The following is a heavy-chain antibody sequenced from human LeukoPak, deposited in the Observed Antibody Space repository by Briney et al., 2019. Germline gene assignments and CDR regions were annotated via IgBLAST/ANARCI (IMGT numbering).Heavy chain of an antibody. CDR1: GFTFSSYA. V-gene: IGHV3-30-3*01. D-gene: IGHD1-26*01. CDR2: ISWDGSNK. Sequence: GGSLRLSCAASGFTFSSYAMHWVRQAPGKGLEWVAVISWDGSNKNYADSVKGRFTISRDNSKTTLYLQMNSLRAEDTAVYYCARRLEYSGSKGVFDYWGQGTLVTVSS. J-gene: IGHJ4*02. CDR3: ARRLEYSGSKGVFDY.